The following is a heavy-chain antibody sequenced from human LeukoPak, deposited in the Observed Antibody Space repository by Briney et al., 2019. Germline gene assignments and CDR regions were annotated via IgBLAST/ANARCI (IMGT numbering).Heavy chain of an antibody. CDR3: ARDVSDAFDI. Sequence: ASVKVSCRASGYTFTVYYMHWVRQAPGQGLEWMGWINPNSGGTNYAQRFQGRVTMTRDTSISTAYMELSSLTSDDTAVYYCARDVSDAFDIWGQGTMVTVSS. CDR2: INPNSGGT. CDR1: GYTFTVYY. D-gene: IGHD5/OR15-5a*01. V-gene: IGHV1-2*02. J-gene: IGHJ3*02.